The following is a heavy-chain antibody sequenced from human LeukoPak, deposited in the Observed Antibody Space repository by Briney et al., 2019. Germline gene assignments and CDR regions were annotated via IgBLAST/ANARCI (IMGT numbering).Heavy chain of an antibody. CDR2: ISAYNGNT. V-gene: IGHV1-18*01. CDR3: ARGRQLVPNNWFDP. D-gene: IGHD6-6*01. J-gene: IGHJ5*02. CDR1: GYTFTSYG. Sequence: GASVKVSCKASGYTFTSYGISWVRQAPGQGLEWMGWISAYNGNTNYAQKLQGRVAMTTDTSTSTAYMELRSLRSDDTAVYYCARGRQLVPNNWFDPWGQGTLVTVSS.